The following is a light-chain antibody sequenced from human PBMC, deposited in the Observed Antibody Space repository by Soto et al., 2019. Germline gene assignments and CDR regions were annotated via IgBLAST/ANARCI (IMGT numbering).Light chain of an antibody. CDR1: QSLSSSY. J-gene: IGKJ3*01. Sequence: EIVLTQSPSALSLSPGERATLSCRASQSLSSSYLAWYQQKPGQSPRLLNYGASSRATGVPDRFSGSGSGTDFTLTISRLEPEDFAVYYCQQYGLSPPFSFGPGTKLHIK. CDR3: QQYGLSPPFS. V-gene: IGKV3-20*01. CDR2: GAS.